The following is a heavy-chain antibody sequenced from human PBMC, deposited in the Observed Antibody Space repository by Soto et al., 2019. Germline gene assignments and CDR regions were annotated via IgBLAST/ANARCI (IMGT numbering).Heavy chain of an antibody. V-gene: IGHV3-33*01. Sequence: PGGSLRLSCAASGFTFSSYGMHWVRQAPGKGLEWVAVIWYDGSNKYYADSVKGRFTISRDNSKNTLYLQMNSLRAEDTAVYYCARVWYDFGLGNYYYGMDVWGQGTTVTVSS. CDR3: ARVWYDFGLGNYYYGMDV. D-gene: IGHD3-3*01. CDR2: IWYDGSNK. J-gene: IGHJ6*02. CDR1: GFTFSSYG.